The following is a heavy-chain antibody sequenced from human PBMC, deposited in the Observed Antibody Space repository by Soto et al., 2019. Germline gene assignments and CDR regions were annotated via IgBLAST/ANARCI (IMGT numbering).Heavy chain of an antibody. CDR3: ARLLDDSRGYYYFDY. Sequence: PSETLSLTSAVSGYSISSSYYWGWIRQPPGKGLAWLGSIFHSGTTYDNPSLKQRLTISVHFANNQFSLMLTSVTSTDTALHSCARLLDDSRGYYYFDYWGQGTLVTVS. CDR1: GYSISSSYY. D-gene: IGHD3-22*01. J-gene: IGHJ4*02. CDR2: IFHSGTT. V-gene: IGHV4-38-2*01.